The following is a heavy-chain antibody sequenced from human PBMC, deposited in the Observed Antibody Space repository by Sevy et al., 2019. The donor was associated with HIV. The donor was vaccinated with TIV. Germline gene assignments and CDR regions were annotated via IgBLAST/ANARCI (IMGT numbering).Heavy chain of an antibody. J-gene: IGHJ1*01. CDR3: ALERLSSNVAEYFQN. CDR1: GFTFSSYS. V-gene: IGHV3-48*01. Sequence: GGSLRLSCAASGFTFSSYSMNWVRQAPGKGLEWVSYISSSSSTIYYADSVKGRFTISRDNAKNSLYLQMNSLRGEDTAVYYCALERLSSNVAEYFQNWGQGTLVTVSS. CDR2: ISSSSSTI. D-gene: IGHD1-1*01.